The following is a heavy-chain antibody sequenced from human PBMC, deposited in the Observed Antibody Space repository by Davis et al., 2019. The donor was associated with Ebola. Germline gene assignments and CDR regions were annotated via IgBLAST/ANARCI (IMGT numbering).Heavy chain of an antibody. CDR1: GFIFSSYS. J-gene: IGHJ4*02. CDR3: AKNSRLIQGISDS. V-gene: IGHV3-21*01. CDR2: ISSSSGYI. D-gene: IGHD3-16*01. Sequence: PGGSLRLSCTASGFIFSSYSMNWVRQAPGKGLEWVSSISSSSGYIYYADSVKGRFTISRDNAGNSPFLQMNTLRAEDTAVYFCAKNSRLIQGISDSWGQGTLVTVSS.